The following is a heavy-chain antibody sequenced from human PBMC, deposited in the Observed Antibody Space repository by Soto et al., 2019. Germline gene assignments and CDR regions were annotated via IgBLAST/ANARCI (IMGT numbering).Heavy chain of an antibody. V-gene: IGHV4-31*03. CDR2: IYYSGST. Sequence: SETLSLTCTVSGGSISSGGYYWSWIRQHPGKGLEWIGYIYYSGSTYYNPFLKSRVTISVDTSKNQFSLKLSSVTAADTAVYYCARERDYYDSSGPRGYGMDVWGQGTTVTVSS. J-gene: IGHJ6*02. CDR3: ARERDYYDSSGPRGYGMDV. D-gene: IGHD3-22*01. CDR1: GGSISSGGYY.